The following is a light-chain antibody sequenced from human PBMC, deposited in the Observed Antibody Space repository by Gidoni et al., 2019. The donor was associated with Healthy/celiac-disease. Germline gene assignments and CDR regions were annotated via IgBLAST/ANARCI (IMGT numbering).Light chain of an antibody. Sequence: IVLSQTPGTLSLSPGERATLSCRASQSVSSSYLAWYQQKPGQAPRLLIYGASSRATGSPDRFSGSGSGTDFTLTISRLEPEDFAVYYCQQYGSSTPLTFGGGTKVEIK. CDR2: GAS. J-gene: IGKJ4*02. CDR3: QQYGSSTPLT. CDR1: QSVSSSY. V-gene: IGKV3-20*01.